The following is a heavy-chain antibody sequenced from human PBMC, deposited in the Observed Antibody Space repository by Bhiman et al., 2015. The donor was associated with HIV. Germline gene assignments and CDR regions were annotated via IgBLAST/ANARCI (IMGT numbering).Heavy chain of an antibody. J-gene: IGHJ4*02. CDR1: GFTFSSHS. D-gene: IGHD3-3*01. CDR3: AKDQDNFWSNYYFDY. Sequence: EVQLVESGGGLVKPGGSLRLSCAASGFTFSSHSMNWVRQAPGKGLEWVSSISSSSYYIYYADSVKGRFTISRDNAKNSLYLQMNSLRAEDTAVYYCAKDQDNFWSNYYFDYWGQGTLVTVSS. V-gene: IGHV3-21*01. CDR2: ISSSSYYI.